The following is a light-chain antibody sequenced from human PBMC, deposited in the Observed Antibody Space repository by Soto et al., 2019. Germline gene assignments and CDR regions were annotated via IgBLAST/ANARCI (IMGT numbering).Light chain of an antibody. CDR1: ESISNH. V-gene: IGKV3-15*01. J-gene: IGKJ4*01. CDR2: STS. Sequence: EIVMTQSPATLSVSQGETATLSCRASESISNHLAWYQQKPGQAPRLVIYSTSIRATGVPARFSGSGSGTEFTLTISSVQSEDFAIFYCQQYREWPLTFGGGNNVELK. CDR3: QQYREWPLT.